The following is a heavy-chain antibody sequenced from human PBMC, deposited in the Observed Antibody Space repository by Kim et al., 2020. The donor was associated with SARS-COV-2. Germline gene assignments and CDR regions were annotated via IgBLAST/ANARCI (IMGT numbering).Heavy chain of an antibody. Sequence: GGSLRLSCAASGFTVSSNYMSWVRQAPGKGLEWVSVIYSGGSTYYADSVKGRFTISKDNSKNTQYLQRNSLRAEDTAVYYCARVGDYGDYLGDWGQGTLVTVSS. J-gene: IGHJ4*02. V-gene: IGHV3-53*01. CDR1: GFTVSSNY. D-gene: IGHD4-17*01. CDR2: IYSGGST. CDR3: ARVGDYGDYLGD.